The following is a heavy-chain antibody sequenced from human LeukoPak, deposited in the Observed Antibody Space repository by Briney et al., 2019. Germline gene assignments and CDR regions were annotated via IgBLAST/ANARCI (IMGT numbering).Heavy chain of an antibody. D-gene: IGHD2-21*02. V-gene: IGHV3-48*03. CDR2: ISSSGSTI. Sequence: GGSLRLSCAASGFTFSSYEMNWVRQAPGKGLEWVSYISSSGSTIYYADSVKGRFTISRDNAKNSLFLQMNSLRAEDTAVYYCARACGDCYLNYYYMDVWGKGTTVTVSS. CDR1: GFTFSSYE. J-gene: IGHJ6*03. CDR3: ARACGDCYLNYYYMDV.